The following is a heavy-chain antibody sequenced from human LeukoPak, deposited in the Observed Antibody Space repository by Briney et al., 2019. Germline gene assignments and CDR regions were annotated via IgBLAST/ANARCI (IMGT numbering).Heavy chain of an antibody. CDR2: IYYSGST. CDR1: GGSISSSSYY. J-gene: IGHJ4*02. Sequence: SETLSLTCTVSGGSISSSSYYWGWIRQPPGKGLEWIGSIYYSGSTYYNPSLKGRVTISADTSKNQFSLKLSSVTAADTAVYYCARHPIAVAGFDYWGQGTLVTVSS. V-gene: IGHV4-39*01. CDR3: ARHPIAVAGFDY. D-gene: IGHD6-19*01.